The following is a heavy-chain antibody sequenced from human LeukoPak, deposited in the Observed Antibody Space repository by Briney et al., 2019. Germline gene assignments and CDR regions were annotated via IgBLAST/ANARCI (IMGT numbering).Heavy chain of an antibody. CDR3: ARGGAVAPKFNFDY. J-gene: IGHJ4*02. D-gene: IGHD6-19*01. CDR1: GFTFSSYS. Sequence: GSLRLSCAASGFTFSSYSMNWVRQAPGKGLEWVSSISSSSSYIYYADSAKGRFTISRDNAKNSLYLQMNSLRAEDTAVYYCARGGAVAPKFNFDYWGQGTLVTVSS. V-gene: IGHV3-21*01. CDR2: ISSSSSYI.